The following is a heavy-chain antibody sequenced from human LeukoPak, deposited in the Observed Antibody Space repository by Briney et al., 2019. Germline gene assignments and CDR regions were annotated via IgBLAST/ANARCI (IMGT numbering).Heavy chain of an antibody. CDR3: ARDGLRFYYGMDV. Sequence: PSQTLSLTCTVSGGSISSGDYYWSWIRQPPGKGLEWIGYIYYSGSTYYNPSLKSRVTISVDTSKNQFSLKLSSATAADTAVYYCARDGLRFYYGMDVWGQGTTVTVSS. D-gene: IGHD5-12*01. CDR2: IYYSGST. V-gene: IGHV4-30-4*01. CDR1: GGSISSGDYY. J-gene: IGHJ6*02.